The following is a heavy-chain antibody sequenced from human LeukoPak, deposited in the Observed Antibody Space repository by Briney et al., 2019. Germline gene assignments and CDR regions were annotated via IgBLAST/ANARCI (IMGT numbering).Heavy chain of an antibody. V-gene: IGHV4-34*01. J-gene: IGHJ5*02. CDR3: ARGRRQIGTMYNWNYWRWLGFDP. D-gene: IGHD1-7*01. CDR2: INHSGST. CDR1: GGSFSGYY. Sequence: SETLSLTCAVYGGSFSGYYWSRIRQPPGKGLEWIGEINHSGSTNYNPSLKSRVTISVDTSKSQFSLKLSSVTAADTAVYYCARGRRQIGTMYNWNYWRWLGFDPWGQGTLVTVSS.